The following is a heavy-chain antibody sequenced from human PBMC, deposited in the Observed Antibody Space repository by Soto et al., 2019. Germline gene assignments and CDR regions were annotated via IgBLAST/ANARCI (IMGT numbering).Heavy chain of an antibody. CDR3: ARGYCSGGSCYAPDY. CDR1: GFTFSSYG. CDR2: IWYDGSNK. J-gene: IGHJ4*02. Sequence: QVQLVESGGGVVQPGRSLRLSCAASGFTFSSYGMHWVRQALGKGLEWVAVIWYDGSNKYYADSVKGRFTISRDNSKNTLYLQTNSLRAVDTAVYYCARGYCSGGSCYAPDYWGQGTLVTVSS. D-gene: IGHD2-15*01. V-gene: IGHV3-33*01.